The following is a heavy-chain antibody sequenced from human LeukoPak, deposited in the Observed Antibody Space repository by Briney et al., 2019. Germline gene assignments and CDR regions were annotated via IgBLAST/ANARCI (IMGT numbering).Heavy chain of an antibody. V-gene: IGHV3-7*01. CDR3: ARVGYSSTWHSGSAFDI. Sequence: GGSLRLSCAASGIILSSYWMSWVRQAPGKGLEWVANIKQDGSEKWYVDSVKGRFTISRDNAKNSLYLQMDSLRAEDTAVYYCARVGYSSTWHSGSAFDIWGQGTMVTVSS. J-gene: IGHJ3*02. CDR2: IKQDGSEK. D-gene: IGHD6-13*01. CDR1: GIILSSYW.